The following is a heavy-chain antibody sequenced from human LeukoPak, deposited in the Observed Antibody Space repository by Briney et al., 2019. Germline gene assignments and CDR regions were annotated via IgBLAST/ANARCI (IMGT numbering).Heavy chain of an antibody. Sequence: ASVKVSCKASGYTFTTYSISWVRQAPGQGLEWMGWISAYNGNTYYAQKFQGRVTMTTDTSTSTAYMELRSLRSDDTAVYYCAREEGAPMAAANIWGLGTMVTVSS. V-gene: IGHV1-18*01. CDR2: ISAYNGNT. D-gene: IGHD6-13*01. CDR1: GYTFTTYS. J-gene: IGHJ3*02. CDR3: AREEGAPMAAANI.